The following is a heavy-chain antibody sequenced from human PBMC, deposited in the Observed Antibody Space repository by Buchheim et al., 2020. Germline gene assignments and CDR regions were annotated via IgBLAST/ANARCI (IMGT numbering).Heavy chain of an antibody. D-gene: IGHD1-26*01. J-gene: IGHJ3*01. V-gene: IGHV5-51*01. CDR2: IYPGDSDT. Sequence: VQLVQSGAEVKKPGESLKISCKGSGYSFPTYWIAWVRQMPGEGLEWLGIIYPGDSDTRYSPSFQGQVTISADKSINTAYPQWSSLKASDTAMYYCARPGWSGSYSNNDAFEFWGQGT. CDR1: GYSFPTYW. CDR3: ARPGWSGSYSNNDAFEF.